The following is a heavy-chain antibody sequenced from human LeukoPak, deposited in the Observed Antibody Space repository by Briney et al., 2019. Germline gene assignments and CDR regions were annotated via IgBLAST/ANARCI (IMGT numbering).Heavy chain of an antibody. CDR1: GGSFSGYY. Sequence: SETLSLTCAVYGGSFSGYYWSWIRQPPGKGLEWIGEINHSGSTNYNPSLKSRVTISVDTSKNQFSLKLSSVTAADTAVYYCASARTSSRSWFTFDYWGQGILVTVSS. CDR3: ASARTSSRSWFTFDY. D-gene: IGHD6-13*01. V-gene: IGHV4-34*01. CDR2: INHSGST. J-gene: IGHJ4*02.